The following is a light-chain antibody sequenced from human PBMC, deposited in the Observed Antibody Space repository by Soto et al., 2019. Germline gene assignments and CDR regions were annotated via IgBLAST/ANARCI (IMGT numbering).Light chain of an antibody. Sequence: QSVLTQPASVSGSPGQSITVSCTGTSSDVGSYNLVSWYRQYPGKAPKLMIYEGSKRPSGVSDRFSGSKSGNTASLTISGLQAEDEADYYCSSYAGTDTYVFXSGTKV. V-gene: IGLV2-23*01. CDR2: EGS. J-gene: IGLJ1*01. CDR3: SSYAGTDTYV. CDR1: SSDVGSYNL.